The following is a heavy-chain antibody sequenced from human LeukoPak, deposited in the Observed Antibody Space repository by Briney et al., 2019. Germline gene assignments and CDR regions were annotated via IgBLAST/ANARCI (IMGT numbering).Heavy chain of an antibody. D-gene: IGHD3-22*01. J-gene: IGHJ4*02. Sequence: KASETLSLTCAVSGDFMSDNNYYWAWIRQPPGKGLEWIATIYYSGSTYFNRSLESRITMSVDTSRNQFSLRLDSVTAADTAVYFCTRHGWRRSGSGYYHDSWGQGLLVTVSS. V-gene: IGHV4-39*01. CDR1: GDFMSDNNYY. CDR2: IYYSGST. CDR3: TRHGWRRSGSGYYHDS.